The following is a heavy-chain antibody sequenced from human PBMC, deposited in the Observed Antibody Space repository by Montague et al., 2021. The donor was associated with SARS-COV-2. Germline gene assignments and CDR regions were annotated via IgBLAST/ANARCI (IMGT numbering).Heavy chain of an antibody. CDR1: GYTFIAYY. CDR3: ARGMQLWVLGS. Sequence: SVKVSCKASGYTFIAYYLHWVRQAPGQGLEWMGWINPNSGASKYADNFQGRVTMTRDTSITTAYMEVNSLRSDDTAVYFCARGMQLWVLGSWGHGTVVTVSS. CDR2: INPNSGAS. D-gene: IGHD1-26*01. J-gene: IGHJ5*01. V-gene: IGHV1-2*02.